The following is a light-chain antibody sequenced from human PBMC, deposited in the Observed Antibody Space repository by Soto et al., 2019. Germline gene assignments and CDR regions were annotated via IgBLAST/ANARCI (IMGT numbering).Light chain of an antibody. J-gene: IGKJ2*01. CDR1: QSVSSN. CDR3: QQSETWPHT. Sequence: EIVMTQSPATLSVSPGERATLSCRASQSVSSNLAWYQQKPGQAPRLLIYGASTRATGIPARFSGSGSGTEFTLTISSLQSEDFGVYYCQQSETWPHTFGQGTKLEIK. V-gene: IGKV3-15*01. CDR2: GAS.